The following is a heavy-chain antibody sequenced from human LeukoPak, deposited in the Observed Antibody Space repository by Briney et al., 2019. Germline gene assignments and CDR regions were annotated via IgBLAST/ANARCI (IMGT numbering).Heavy chain of an antibody. CDR1: GFTFSSYG. V-gene: IGHV3-30*03. CDR2: ISYDGSNK. D-gene: IGHD4-17*01. CDR3: ARGPYGDYLFDY. J-gene: IGHJ4*02. Sequence: PGGSLRLSCAASGFTFSSYGMHWVRQAPGKGLEWVAVISYDGSNKYYADSVKGRFTISRDNSKNTLYLQMNSLRAEDTAVYYCARGPYGDYLFDYWGQGTLVTVSS.